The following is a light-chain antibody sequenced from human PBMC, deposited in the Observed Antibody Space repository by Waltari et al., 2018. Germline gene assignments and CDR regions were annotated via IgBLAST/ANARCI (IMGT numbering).Light chain of an antibody. CDR1: RGDVGGYHY. V-gene: IGLV2-23*02. CDR3: CSYAGASTYV. CDR2: DVS. Sequence: QSALTQPASVSGSPGQSITISCPGTRGDVGGYHYFSWYQQHPGKAPKLMIYDVSKRPSGASNRFSGSKSGNTASLTVSGLQAEDEADYYCCSYAGASTYVFGTGTKVTVL. J-gene: IGLJ1*01.